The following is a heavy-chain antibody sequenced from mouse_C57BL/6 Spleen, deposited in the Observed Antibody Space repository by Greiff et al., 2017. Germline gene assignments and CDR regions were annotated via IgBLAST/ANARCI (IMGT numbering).Heavy chain of an antibody. V-gene: IGHV5-4*01. CDR2: ISDGGSYT. J-gene: IGHJ2*01. Sequence: DVKLVESGGGLVKPGGSLKLSCAASGFTFSSYAMSWVRQTPEKRLEWVATISDGGSYTYYPDNVKGRFTISRDNAKNNLYLQMSHLKSEDTAMYYCARDYYGSSPGGFDYWGQGTTLTVSS. CDR1: GFTFSSYA. CDR3: ARDYYGSSPGGFDY. D-gene: IGHD1-1*01.